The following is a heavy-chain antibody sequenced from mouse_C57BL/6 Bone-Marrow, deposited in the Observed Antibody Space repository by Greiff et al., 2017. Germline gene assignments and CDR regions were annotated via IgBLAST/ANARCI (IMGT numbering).Heavy chain of an antibody. CDR1: GFTFSSYA. D-gene: IGHD2-5*01. Sequence: EVKLVESGGGLVKPGGSLKLSCAASGFTFSSYAMSWVRQTPEKRLEWVATISDGGSYTYYPATVTGRFTISRDNAKNNLYLQLSHLKSEDTAMYYCARDLNSKYFDYWGQGTTLTVTS. J-gene: IGHJ2*01. CDR2: ISDGGSYT. V-gene: IGHV5-4*01. CDR3: ARDLNSKYFDY.